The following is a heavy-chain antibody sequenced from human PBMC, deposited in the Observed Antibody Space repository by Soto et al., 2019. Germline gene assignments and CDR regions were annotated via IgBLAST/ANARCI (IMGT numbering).Heavy chain of an antibody. CDR2: IFPKFGTT. J-gene: IGHJ6*02. D-gene: IGHD3-16*02. Sequence: SVKVSCKASGFTFTSSAVQWVRQAPGQGLEWMGGIFPKFGTTYSAQKLQDRLTITADESTSTVYMQLSSLRLDDTAVYYCEAEMTFGKLSVVWGQGTTVTVSS. CDR3: EAEMTFGKLSVV. CDR1: GFTFTSSA. V-gene: IGHV1-69*13.